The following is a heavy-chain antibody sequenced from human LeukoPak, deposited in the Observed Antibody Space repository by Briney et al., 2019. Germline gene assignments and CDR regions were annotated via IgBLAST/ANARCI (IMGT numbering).Heavy chain of an antibody. CDR1: GGSFSGYY. D-gene: IGHD4-23*01. V-gene: IGHV4-34*01. CDR3: ASDYGGNSVAAY. CDR2: INHSGST. Sequence: SETLSLTCAVYGGSFSGYYWSWIRQPPGKGLEWIGEINHSGSTNYNPSLKSRVTIPVDTSKNQFSLKLSSVTAADTAVYYCASDYGGNSVAAYWGQGTLVTVSS. J-gene: IGHJ4*01.